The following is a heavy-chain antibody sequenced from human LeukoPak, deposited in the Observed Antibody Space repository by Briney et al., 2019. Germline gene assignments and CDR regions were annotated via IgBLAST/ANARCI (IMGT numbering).Heavy chain of an antibody. Sequence: GGSLRLSCAASGFTFSSYGMHWVRQAPGKGLEWVAFIRYDGSNKYYADSVKGRFTISRDNSKNTLYLQMNSLRAEDTAVYYCARDREESYGMDVWGQGTTVTVSS. CDR1: GFTFSSYG. CDR2: IRYDGSNK. V-gene: IGHV3-30*02. J-gene: IGHJ6*02. CDR3: ARDREESYGMDV.